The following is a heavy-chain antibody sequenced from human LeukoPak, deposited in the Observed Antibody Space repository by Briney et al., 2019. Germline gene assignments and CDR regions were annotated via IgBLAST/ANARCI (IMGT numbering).Heavy chain of an antibody. D-gene: IGHD2-2*01. CDR3: ARDSNIVVH. CDR1: GFTVSSDY. V-gene: IGHV3-11*01. Sequence: GGSLRLSCAASGFTVSSDYMSWVRQAPGKGLEWVSYISSSGSTIYYADSVKGRFTISRDNAKNSLYLQMNSLRAEDTAVYYCARDSNIVVHWGQGTLVTVSS. CDR2: ISSSGSTI. J-gene: IGHJ4*02.